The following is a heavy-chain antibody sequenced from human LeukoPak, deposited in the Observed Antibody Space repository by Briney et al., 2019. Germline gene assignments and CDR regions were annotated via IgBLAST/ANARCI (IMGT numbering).Heavy chain of an antibody. J-gene: IGHJ4*02. CDR2: ISGSGGST. CDR1: GFTFSSYA. Sequence: GGSLRLSCAASGFTFSSYAMGWVRQAPGKGLEWVSAISGSGGSTYYADSVKGRFTISRDNSKNTLYLQMNSLRAEDTAVYYCAKDWSIAVAGRFDYWGQGTLVTVSS. V-gene: IGHV3-23*01. D-gene: IGHD6-19*01. CDR3: AKDWSIAVAGRFDY.